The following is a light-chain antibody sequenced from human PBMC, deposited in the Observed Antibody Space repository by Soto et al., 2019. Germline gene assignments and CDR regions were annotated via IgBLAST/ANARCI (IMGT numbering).Light chain of an antibody. Sequence: QSALIQPASVSGSPGQSITLSCTGTSNDIGYYNYVSWYQQYPGEAPKLMIYEVSNRPSGVSDRFSGSKSGNTASLTISGLQPEDEADYFCSSYATSSPVLFGGGTKLTVL. J-gene: IGLJ3*02. CDR2: EVS. CDR3: SSYATSSPVL. CDR1: SNDIGYYNY. V-gene: IGLV2-14*01.